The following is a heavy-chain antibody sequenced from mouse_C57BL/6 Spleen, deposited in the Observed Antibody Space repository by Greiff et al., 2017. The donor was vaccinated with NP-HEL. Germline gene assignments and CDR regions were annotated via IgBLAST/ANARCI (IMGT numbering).Heavy chain of an antibody. CDR3: ARDYGDAMDY. CDR2: IYPGDGDT. J-gene: IGHJ4*01. D-gene: IGHD1-1*01. CDR1: GYAFSSSW. V-gene: IGHV1-82*01. Sequence: QVQLQQSGPELVKPGASVKISCKASGYAFSSSWMNWVKQRHGKGLEWIGRIYPGDGDTNYNGKFKGKATLTADKSSSTAYMQLSSLTSEDSAVYFCARDYGDAMDYWGQGTSVTVSS.